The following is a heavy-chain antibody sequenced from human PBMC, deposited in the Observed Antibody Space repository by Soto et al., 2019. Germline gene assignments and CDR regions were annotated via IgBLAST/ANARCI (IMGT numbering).Heavy chain of an antibody. CDR3: ARGSGGYDSSTRYGLDV. V-gene: IGHV4-31*03. Sequence: LSLTCSVSGGSISSVGHYWTWIRQQPGKGLEWIGYIYYSGSTDYNPSLKSRVTISVDRSKNQFSLNLSSVTAADTAIYYCARGSGGYDSSTRYGLDVWGQGTTVTVSS. CDR1: GGSISSVGHY. D-gene: IGHD6-25*01. CDR2: IYYSGST. J-gene: IGHJ6*02.